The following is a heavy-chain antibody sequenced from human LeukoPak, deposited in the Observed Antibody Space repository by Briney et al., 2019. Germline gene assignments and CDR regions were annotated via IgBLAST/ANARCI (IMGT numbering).Heavy chain of an antibody. Sequence: GGSLGLSCAASGFTFSSYTMNWVRQAPGKGLEWVSYISSGSSTIYYADSVKGRFTISRDNAKNSLYLQMNSLRAEDTAVYYCARDSPVYSGSLGSYWYFDLWGRGTLVTVSS. D-gene: IGHD1-26*01. CDR3: ARDSPVYSGSLGSYWYFDL. CDR2: ISSGSSTI. CDR1: GFTFSSYT. V-gene: IGHV3-48*01. J-gene: IGHJ2*01.